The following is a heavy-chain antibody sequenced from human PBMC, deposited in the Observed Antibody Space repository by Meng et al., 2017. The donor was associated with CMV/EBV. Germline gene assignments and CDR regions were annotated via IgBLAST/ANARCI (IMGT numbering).Heavy chain of an antibody. J-gene: IGHJ4*02. Sequence: GGSLRFSCKGSGYSFTNYWISWVRQMPGKGLEWMGTIDPSDSYTNYSPSFQGHVTISADKSISTAYLQWSSLKASDTAMYYCAVGWYFDFDYWGQGTLVTVSS. CDR1: GYSFTNYW. CDR3: AVGWYFDFDY. V-gene: IGHV5-10-1*01. CDR2: IDPSDSYT. D-gene: IGHD1-14*01.